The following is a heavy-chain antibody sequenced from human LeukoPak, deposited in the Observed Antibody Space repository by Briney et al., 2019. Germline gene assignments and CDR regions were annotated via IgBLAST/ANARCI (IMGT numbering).Heavy chain of an antibody. CDR2: ISWNSGSI. V-gene: IGHV3-9*01. CDR1: GFTFDDYA. D-gene: IGHD3-22*01. J-gene: IGHJ4*02. Sequence: GGSLRLSCAASGFTFDDYAMHWVRQAPGKGPEWVSGISWNSGSIGYADSVKGRFTISRDNAKNSLYLQMNSLRAEDTALYYCAKSHTYYYDSSGYYSGRYFDYWGQGTLVTVSS. CDR3: AKSHTYYYDSSGYYSGRYFDY.